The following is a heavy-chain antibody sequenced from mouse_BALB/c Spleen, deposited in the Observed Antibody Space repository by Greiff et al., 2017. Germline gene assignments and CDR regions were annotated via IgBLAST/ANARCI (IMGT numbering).Heavy chain of an antibody. V-gene: IGHV1-63*02. D-gene: IGHD1-1*01. J-gene: IGHJ4*01. CDR3: ARGALRDAMDY. CDR2: IYPGGGYT. CDR1: GYTFTNYW. Sequence: VQLQQSGAELVRPGTSVKISCKASGYTFTNYWLGWVKQRPGHGLEWIGDIYPGGGYTNYNEKFKGKATLTADTSSSTAYMQLSSLTSEDSAVYFCARGALRDAMDYWGQGTSVTVSS.